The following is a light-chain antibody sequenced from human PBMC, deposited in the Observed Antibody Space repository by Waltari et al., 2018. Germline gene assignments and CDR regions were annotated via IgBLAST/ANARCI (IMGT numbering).Light chain of an antibody. V-gene: IGKV4-1*01. CDR2: WAS. J-gene: IGKJ2*01. CDR1: RSVLYNSNNKNY. CDR3: QQYYDTPYT. Sequence: DIVMTQSPDSLTVSLGERATINCKSRRSVLYNSNNKNYLAWYQQKPRQPPKLLIYWASTRESGVPDRFSGSGSGTDFTLTISTLQAEDVAVYYCQQYYDTPYTFGQGTKLEIK.